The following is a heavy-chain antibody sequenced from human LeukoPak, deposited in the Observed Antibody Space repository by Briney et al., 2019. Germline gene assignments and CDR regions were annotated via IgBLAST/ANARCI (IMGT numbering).Heavy chain of an antibody. CDR1: GGSFSGYY. CDR3: ARVAYGITIFGVVMTYYMDV. Sequence: SETLSLTCAVYGGSFSGYYWSWIRQPPGKGLEWIGEINHSGSTNYNPSPKSRVTISVDTSKNQFSLKLSSVTAADTAVYYCARVAYGITIFGVVMTYYMDVWGKGTTVTVSS. V-gene: IGHV4-34*01. D-gene: IGHD3-3*01. CDR2: INHSGST. J-gene: IGHJ6*03.